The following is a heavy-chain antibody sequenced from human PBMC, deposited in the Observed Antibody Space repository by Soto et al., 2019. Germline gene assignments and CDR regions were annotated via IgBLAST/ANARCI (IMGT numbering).Heavy chain of an antibody. V-gene: IGHV4-39*01. D-gene: IGHD2-2*02. Sequence: SETLSLTCTVSGGSISSSSYYWGWIRQPPGKGLEWIGSIYYSGSTYYNPSLKSRVTISVDTSKNQFSLKLSSVTAADTAVYYCARLNRYCSSTSCYTGVYNWFDPWGQGTLVTVSS. J-gene: IGHJ5*02. CDR1: GGSISSSSYY. CDR3: ARLNRYCSSTSCYTGVYNWFDP. CDR2: IYYSGST.